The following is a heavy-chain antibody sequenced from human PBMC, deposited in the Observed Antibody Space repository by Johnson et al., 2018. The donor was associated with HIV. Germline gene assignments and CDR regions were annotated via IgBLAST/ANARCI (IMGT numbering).Heavy chain of an antibody. D-gene: IGHD2-8*02. Sequence: QVLLVESGGGVVQPGKSLKVSCAASGFTFSSYDMHWVRQPPGKGLEWVAGISYDGSKEYYVDSVKGRFTISRDNSKNTLYLQMNSLRAEDTAVYYCARTQVVYAHFDIWGQGTMVTVSS. V-gene: IGHV3-30*03. CDR3: ARTQVVYAHFDI. CDR1: GFTFSSYD. CDR2: ISYDGSKE. J-gene: IGHJ3*02.